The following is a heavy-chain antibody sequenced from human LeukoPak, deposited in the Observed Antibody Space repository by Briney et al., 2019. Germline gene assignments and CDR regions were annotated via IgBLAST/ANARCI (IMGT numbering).Heavy chain of an antibody. CDR1: GGSISTYY. Sequence: SETLSLTCAVSGGSISTYYWTWIRQPAGKGLEWIGRIYTSGSTKNNPSLKSRVTMSVGTSKNQFSLHLSSVTAADTAMYYCARGFCSGDSCYSYDYWGQGTLVTVSS. CDR2: IYTSGST. CDR3: ARGFCSGDSCYSYDY. J-gene: IGHJ4*02. D-gene: IGHD2-15*01. V-gene: IGHV4-4*07.